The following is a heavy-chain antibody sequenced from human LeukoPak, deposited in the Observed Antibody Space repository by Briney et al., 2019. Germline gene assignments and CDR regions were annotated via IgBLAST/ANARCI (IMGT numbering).Heavy chain of an antibody. CDR1: GFTFSSYA. CDR2: ISGSGGST. V-gene: IGHV3-23*01. J-gene: IGHJ6*02. Sequence: GGSLRLSCAASGFTFSSYAMSWVRQAPGKGLEWVSAISGSGGSTYYAGSVKGRFTISRDNSKNTLYLQMNSLRAEDTAVYYCAKVFPSSSWYSSYYYYYGMDVWGQGTTVTVSS. CDR3: AKVFPSSSWYSSYYYYYGMDV. D-gene: IGHD6-13*01.